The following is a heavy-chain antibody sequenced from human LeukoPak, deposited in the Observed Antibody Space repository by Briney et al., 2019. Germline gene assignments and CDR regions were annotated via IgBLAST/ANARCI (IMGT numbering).Heavy chain of an antibody. CDR3: ARGLGDYGGAFDI. CDR1: GFTFSGYE. V-gene: IGHV3-48*03. Sequence: GGSLRLSCAASGFTFSGYEMNWVRQAPGKGLEWVSYISSSGSTIYYADSVKGRFTISRDNAKNSLYLQMNSLRAEDTAVYYCARGLGDYGGAFDIWGQGTMVTVSS. D-gene: IGHD4/OR15-4a*01. CDR2: ISSSGSTI. J-gene: IGHJ3*02.